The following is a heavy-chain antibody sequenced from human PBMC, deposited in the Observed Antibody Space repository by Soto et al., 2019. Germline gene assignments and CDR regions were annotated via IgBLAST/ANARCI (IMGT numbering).Heavy chain of an antibody. J-gene: IGHJ4*02. V-gene: IGHV3-30*18. CDR1: GFPFSSYG. D-gene: IGHD5-12*01. CDR3: AKALDGRDGYTALDY. Sequence: PGGSLRLSCAASGFPFSSYGMHWVRHAPGKGLEWVAVISYDGSNKYYADSVKGRFTISRDNSKNTLYLQMNSLRAEDTAVYYCAKALDGRDGYTALDYWGQGTLVTVSS. CDR2: ISYDGSNK.